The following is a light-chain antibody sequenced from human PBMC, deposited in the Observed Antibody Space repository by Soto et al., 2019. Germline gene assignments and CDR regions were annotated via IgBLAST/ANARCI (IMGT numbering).Light chain of an antibody. Sequence: EIVLTQSPGTLSLSPGERATLSCRASQSVTSSYLAWYQQKPGQAPRLLISGASSRATGIPDRFSGSGSGTDFTLTISRLEPEDFVVYYCQQYGISPSSFGQGTKVEIK. CDR2: GAS. J-gene: IGKJ1*01. CDR3: QQYGISPSS. V-gene: IGKV3-20*01. CDR1: QSVTSSY.